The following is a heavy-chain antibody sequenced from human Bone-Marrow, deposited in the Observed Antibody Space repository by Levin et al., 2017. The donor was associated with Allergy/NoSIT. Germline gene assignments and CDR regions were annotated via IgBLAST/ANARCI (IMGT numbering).Heavy chain of an antibody. CDR2: ISSSSSYI. Sequence: GGSLRLSCAASGFTFSSYSMNWVRQAPGKGLEWVSSISSSSSYIYYADSVKGRFTISRDNAKNSLYLQMNSLRAEDTAVYYCARSKGEGRLRFLEWGDSRFDLDAFDIWGQGTMVTASS. D-gene: IGHD3-3*01. V-gene: IGHV3-21*01. CDR1: GFTFSSYS. J-gene: IGHJ3*02. CDR3: ARSKGEGRLRFLEWGDSRFDLDAFDI.